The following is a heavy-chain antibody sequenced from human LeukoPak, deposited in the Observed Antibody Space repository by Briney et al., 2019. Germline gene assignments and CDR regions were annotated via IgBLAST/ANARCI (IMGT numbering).Heavy chain of an antibody. V-gene: IGHV3-48*03. CDR3: ARDQGIAARGGMDV. J-gene: IGHJ6*02. D-gene: IGHD6-6*01. CDR2: ISSSGSTI. Sequence: GGSLRLSCAASGFTFSSYEMNWARQAPGKGLEWVSYISSSGSTIYYADSVKGRFTISRDNAKNSLYLQMNSLRAEDTAVYYCARDQGIAARGGMDVWGQGTTVTVSS. CDR1: GFTFSSYE.